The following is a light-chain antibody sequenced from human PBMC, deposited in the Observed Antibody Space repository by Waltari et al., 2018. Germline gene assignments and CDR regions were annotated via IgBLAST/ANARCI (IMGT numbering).Light chain of an antibody. V-gene: IGLV2-14*01. J-gene: IGLJ2*01. CDR1: RRGVGRYTS. CDR2: KDR. CDR3: NSYASSSNVL. Sequence: QSALTHPASVAGSPGHAITIAGTGSRRGVGRYTSVPCYQQTPGKAPKLLTYKDRNRPSGVHSRFSVSKSGNPASLTISGLQAADEAHYYCNSYASSSNVLFGGGTKLTIL.